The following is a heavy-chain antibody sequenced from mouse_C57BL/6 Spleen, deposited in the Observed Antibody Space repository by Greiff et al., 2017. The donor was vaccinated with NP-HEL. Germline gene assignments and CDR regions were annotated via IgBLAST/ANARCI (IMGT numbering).Heavy chain of an antibody. V-gene: IGHV14-3*01. CDR1: GFNIKNTY. CDR3: ASYYSNYVGGYYAMDY. D-gene: IGHD2-5*01. J-gene: IGHJ4*01. CDR2: IDPANGNT. Sequence: VQLKESVAELVRPGASVKLSCTASGFNIKNTYMHWVKQRPEQGLEWIGRIDPANGNTKYAPKFQGKATITADTSSNTAYLQLSSLTSEDTAIYYCASYYSNYVGGYYAMDYWGQGTSVTVSS.